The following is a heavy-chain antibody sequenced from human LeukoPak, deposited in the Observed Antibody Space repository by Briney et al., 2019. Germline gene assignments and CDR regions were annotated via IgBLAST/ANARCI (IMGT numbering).Heavy chain of an antibody. J-gene: IGHJ5*02. CDR3: AKDRAPDSSGWYDWFDP. CDR1: GFTFSSYA. CDR2: ISGSGGST. D-gene: IGHD6-19*01. Sequence: GGSLRLSCAASGFTFSSYAMSWVRQAPGKGLEWVSAISGSGGSTYYADSVKGRFTISRDNSKNTLYLQMNSLGAEDTAVYYCAKDRAPDSSGWYDWFDPWGQGTLVTVSS. V-gene: IGHV3-23*01.